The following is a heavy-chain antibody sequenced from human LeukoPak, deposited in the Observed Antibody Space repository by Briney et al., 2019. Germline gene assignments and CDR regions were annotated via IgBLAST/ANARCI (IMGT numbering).Heavy chain of an antibody. J-gene: IGHJ4*02. D-gene: IGHD3-22*01. V-gene: IGHV4-39*02. CDR2: IYHSGST. CDR3: ARDRGYYDSSGPLYYFDY. CDR1: GGSITSSSYY. Sequence: SETLSLTCTVSGGSITSSSYYWGWIRQPPGKGLEWIGTIYHSGSTYYNPSLKSRVTISVDTSRNQFSLKLSSVTAADTAVYYCARDRGYYDSSGPLYYFDYWGQGTLVTVSS.